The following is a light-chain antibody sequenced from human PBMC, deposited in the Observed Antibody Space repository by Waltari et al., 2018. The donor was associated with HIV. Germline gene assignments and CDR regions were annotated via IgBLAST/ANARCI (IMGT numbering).Light chain of an antibody. J-gene: IGLJ3*02. CDR2: EVT. V-gene: IGLV2-8*01. CDR3: ASYGGTNDLV. Sequence: QSALTPPPSASGSPGQSVAISCTGPSSDTGGYNYVSWYQQHPGKAPKLMIFEVTKRPSGVPDRFSGSKSGNTASLTVSGLQAEDEADYYCASYGGTNDLVFGGGTKLTVL. CDR1: SSDTGGYNY.